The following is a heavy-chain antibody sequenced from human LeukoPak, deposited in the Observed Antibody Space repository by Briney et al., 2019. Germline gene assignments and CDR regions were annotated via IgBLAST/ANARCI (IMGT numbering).Heavy chain of an antibody. CDR3: AKAAQSRAYRGYSDY. J-gene: IGHJ4*02. V-gene: IGHV3-30*02. CDR2: IHYDGKEQ. CDR1: GFTFSSYG. D-gene: IGHD5-12*01. Sequence: GGSLRLSCAASGFTFSSYGMHWVRQAPGKGLEWVAFIHYDGKEQYYADSVKGRFTISRDNSKSTLYVQMNSLKPEDTAVYYCAKAAQSRAYRGYSDYWGQGTLVTVSS.